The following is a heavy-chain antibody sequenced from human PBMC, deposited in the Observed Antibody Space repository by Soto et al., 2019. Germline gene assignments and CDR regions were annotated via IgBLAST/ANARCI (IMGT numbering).Heavy chain of an antibody. V-gene: IGHV3-48*03. CDR1: GFTFSSYE. CDR2: ISSSGSTI. D-gene: IGHD3-22*01. Sequence: GGSLRLSCAASGFTFSSYEMNWVRRAPGKGLEWVSYISSSGSTIYYADSVKGRFTISRDNAKNSLYLQMNSLRAEDTAVYYCARDDAYDSSGSTKRNDAFDIWGQGTMVTVSS. J-gene: IGHJ3*02. CDR3: ARDDAYDSSGSTKRNDAFDI.